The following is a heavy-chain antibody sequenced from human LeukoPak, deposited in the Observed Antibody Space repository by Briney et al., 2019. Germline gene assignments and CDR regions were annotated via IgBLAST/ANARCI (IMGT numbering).Heavy chain of an antibody. D-gene: IGHD5-24*01. V-gene: IGHV3-7*01. CDR2: IKQDGSEK. Sequence: GGSLRLSCAASGFTFSSYWMSWVRQAPGKGLEWVANIKQDGSEKYYVDSVKGRFTISRDNAKNSLYLQMNSLRAEDTAVYYCARDRGVEMATIASDYRGQGTLVTVSS. CDR1: GFTFSSYW. J-gene: IGHJ4*02. CDR3: ARDRGVEMATIASDY.